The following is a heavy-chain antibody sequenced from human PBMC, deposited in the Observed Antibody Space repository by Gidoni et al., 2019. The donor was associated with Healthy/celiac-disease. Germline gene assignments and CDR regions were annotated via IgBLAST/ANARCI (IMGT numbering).Heavy chain of an antibody. CDR1: GVSRGSYS. D-gene: IGHD4-17*01. Sequence: EVQLVESGGGLVKPGGSLRLWWAASGVSRGSYSMNWVRQARGKGLEWVSSFRSSSSYIYYADSVKGLFTISRDNAKNSLYLQMNSLRAEDTAVYYCARDRAGMTTVTTADYWGQGTLVTVSS. J-gene: IGHJ4*02. CDR3: ARDRAGMTTVTTADY. CDR2: FRSSSSYI. V-gene: IGHV3-21*01.